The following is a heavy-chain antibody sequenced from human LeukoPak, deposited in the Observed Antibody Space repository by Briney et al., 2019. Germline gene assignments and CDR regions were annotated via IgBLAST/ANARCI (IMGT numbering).Heavy chain of an antibody. J-gene: IGHJ4*02. CDR1: GGSISSSSYY. CDR2: IYYSGST. Sequence: SETLSLTCTVSGGSISSSSYYWGWIRQPPGKGLEWIGSIYYSGSTYYNPSLKSRVTISVDTSKNHFSLKLSSVTAADTAVYYCAREEVIAATYYFDYWGQGTLVTVSS. CDR3: AREEVIAATYYFDY. V-gene: IGHV4-39*07. D-gene: IGHD6-13*01.